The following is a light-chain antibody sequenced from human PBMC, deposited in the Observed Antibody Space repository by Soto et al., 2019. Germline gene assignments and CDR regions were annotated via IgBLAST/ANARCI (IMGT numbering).Light chain of an antibody. CDR1: SSNLGSSFD. CDR2: SDT. J-gene: IGLJ2*01. V-gene: IGLV1-40*01. CDR3: QSYDKSLSGHVV. Sequence: QSVLTPPPSVSGAPGQRVTISCTGSSSNLGSSFDVHWYRHLPGTAPELLIYSDTYRPSGVPDRFSASKSGTSASLAITGLQAEDEADYYCQSYDKSLSGHVVFGGGTQLTVL.